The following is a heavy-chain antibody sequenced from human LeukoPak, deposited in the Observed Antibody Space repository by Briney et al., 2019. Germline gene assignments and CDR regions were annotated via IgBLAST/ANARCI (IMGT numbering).Heavy chain of an antibody. Sequence: GGSLRLSCAASGFTFDDYGMSWVRQAPGKGLEWVSGINWNGGSTGYADSVKGRFTISRDNARNSLYLQMNTLRAEGTAVYSCARGADGVSSNSRGWFDPWGQGTLVTVSS. CDR3: ARGADGVSSNSRGWFDP. CDR2: INWNGGST. J-gene: IGHJ5*02. CDR1: GFTFDDYG. V-gene: IGHV3-20*04. D-gene: IGHD2-15*01.